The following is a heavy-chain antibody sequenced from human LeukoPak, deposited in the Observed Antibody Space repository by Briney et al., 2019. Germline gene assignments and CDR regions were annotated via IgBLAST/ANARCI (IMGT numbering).Heavy chain of an antibody. D-gene: IGHD3-3*01. CDR2: ISSSSSYI. CDR1: GFTFSSYS. V-gene: IGHV3-21*01. CDR3: ARGHRYDFWSGYYTIDY. J-gene: IGHJ4*02. Sequence: PGGSLRLSCAASGFTFSSYSMNWVRQAPGKGLEWVSSISSSSSYIYYADSVKGRFTISRDNAKNSLYLQMNSLRAEDTAVYYCARGHRYDFWSGYYTIDYWGQGTLVTVSS.